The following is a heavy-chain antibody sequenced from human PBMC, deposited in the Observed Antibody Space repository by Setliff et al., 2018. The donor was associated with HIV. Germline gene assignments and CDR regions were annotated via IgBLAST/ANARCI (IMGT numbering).Heavy chain of an antibody. D-gene: IGHD2-2*01. CDR1: GGSFSGYY. CDR2: IYYSGST. J-gene: IGHJ6*03. Sequence: ASETLSLTCAVYGGSFSGYYWSWIRQPPGKGLEWIGYIYYSGSTNYNPSLKSRVTISVDTSKNQFSLKLSSVTAADTAVYYCARGRRSTSSYYYYYYMDVWGKGTTVTVSS. CDR3: ARGRRSTSSYYYYYYMDV. V-gene: IGHV4-59*01.